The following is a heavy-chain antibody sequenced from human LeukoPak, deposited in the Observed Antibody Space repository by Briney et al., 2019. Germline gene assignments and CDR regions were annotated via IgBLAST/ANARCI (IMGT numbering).Heavy chain of an antibody. CDR3: ARDHYSSGWADY. Sequence: PGESLRLSCAASGFTFSSYMMTWVRQAPGKGLEWVANIKPDGGEKFYVDSVRGRFTISRDNAKNSLYLQMNSLRAEDTAVYYCARDHYSSGWADYWGQGTLVTVSS. CDR2: IKPDGGEK. J-gene: IGHJ4*02. CDR1: GFTFSSYM. D-gene: IGHD6-19*01. V-gene: IGHV3-7*01.